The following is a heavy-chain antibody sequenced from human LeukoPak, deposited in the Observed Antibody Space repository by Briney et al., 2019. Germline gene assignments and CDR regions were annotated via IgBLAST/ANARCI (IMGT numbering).Heavy chain of an antibody. J-gene: IGHJ4*02. V-gene: IGHV1-69*05. CDR1: GGTFSSYA. Sequence: GASVKVSCKASGGTFSSYAISWVRQAPGQGLEWMGGIIPIFGTANYAQKFQGRVTITTDESTSTAYMELSSLGSEDTAVYYCASVVFIAARPVYFDYWGQGTLVTVSS. D-gene: IGHD6-6*01. CDR2: IIPIFGTA. CDR3: ASVVFIAARPVYFDY.